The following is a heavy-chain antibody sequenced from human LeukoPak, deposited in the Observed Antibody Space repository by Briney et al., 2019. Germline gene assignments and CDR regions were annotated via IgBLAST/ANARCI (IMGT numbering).Heavy chain of an antibody. CDR3: ARTGLYGDYPFDY. V-gene: IGHV1-69*13. CDR1: GGTFSSYA. D-gene: IGHD4-17*01. CDR2: IIPIFGTA. Sequence: GASVKVSCKASGGTFSSYAISWVRQAPGQGLEWMGGIIPIFGTANYAQKFQGRVTITADESTSTAYMELSSLRSEDTAVYYCARTGLYGDYPFDYWGQGTLVTVSS. J-gene: IGHJ4*02.